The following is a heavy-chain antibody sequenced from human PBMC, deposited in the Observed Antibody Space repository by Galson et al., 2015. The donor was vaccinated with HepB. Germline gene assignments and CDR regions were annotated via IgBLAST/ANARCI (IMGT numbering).Heavy chain of an antibody. CDR3: ARTGYYYGSGNWFDP. CDR1: GFTFSSYS. D-gene: IGHD3-10*01. Sequence: SLRLSCAASGFTFSSYSMNWVRQAPGKGLEWVSSISSSSSYIYYADSVKGRFTISRDNAKNSLYLQMNSLRAEDTAVYYCARTGYYYGSGNWFDPWGQGTLVTVSS. V-gene: IGHV3-21*01. CDR2: ISSSSSYI. J-gene: IGHJ5*02.